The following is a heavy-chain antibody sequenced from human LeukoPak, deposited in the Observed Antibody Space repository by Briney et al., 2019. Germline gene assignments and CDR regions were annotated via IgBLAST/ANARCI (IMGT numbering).Heavy chain of an antibody. J-gene: IGHJ3*02. D-gene: IGHD5-18*01. CDR3: ASLDRYVDTARCAFDI. CDR1: GFTFSSYA. V-gene: IGHV3-23*01. CDR2: ISGSGGST. Sequence: PGGSLRLSCAASGFTFSSYAMSWVRQAPGKGLDWVSTISGSGGSTDYADSVKGRFTISRDNSKNTLYLQMNSLRAEDTAVYYCASLDRYVDTARCAFDIWGQGTMVTVSS.